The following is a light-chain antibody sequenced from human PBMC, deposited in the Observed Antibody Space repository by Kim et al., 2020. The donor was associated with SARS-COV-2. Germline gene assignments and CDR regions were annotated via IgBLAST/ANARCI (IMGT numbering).Light chain of an antibody. J-gene: IGLJ2*01. CDR1: SSNIGAHDG. CDR3: QSYDSGLSGHVV. CDR2: GNT. Sequence: VTIACTGSSSNIGAHDGVHWYQQLPGTAPKLLIYGNTDRPSGVPDRFSGSTSGTSASLAITGLQAEDEADYFCQSYDSGLSGHVVFGGGTQLTVL. V-gene: IGLV1-40*01.